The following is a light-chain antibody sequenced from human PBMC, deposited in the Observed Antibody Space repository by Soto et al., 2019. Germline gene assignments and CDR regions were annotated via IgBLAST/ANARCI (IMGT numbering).Light chain of an antibody. CDR2: EVS. J-gene: IGLJ3*02. CDR1: NSDVGHYKY. V-gene: IGLV2-14*01. CDR3: CSYTPSSTLV. Sequence: QSALTQPASVSGSPGQSITISCTGTNSDVGHYKYVSWYQHHPGKAPRLIISEVSNRPSGVSHRFSGSKSGNMASLTISGLQAEDEADYYCCSYTPSSTLVFGGGTKLTVL.